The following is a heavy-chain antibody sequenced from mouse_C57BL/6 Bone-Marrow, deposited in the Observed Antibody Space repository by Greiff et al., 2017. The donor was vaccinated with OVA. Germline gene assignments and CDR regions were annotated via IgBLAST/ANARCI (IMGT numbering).Heavy chain of an antibody. V-gene: IGHV1-7*01. CDR1: GYTFTSYW. J-gene: IGHJ1*03. D-gene: IGHD1-1*01. CDR3: AGRSYYGSSYVGYFDV. CDR2: INPSSGYT. Sequence: QVHVKQSGAELAKPGASVKLSCKASGYTFTSYWMHWVKQRPGQGLEWIGYINPSSGYTKYNQKFKDKATLTADKSSSTAYMQLSSLTYEDSAVYYCAGRSYYGSSYVGYFDVWGTGTTVTVSS.